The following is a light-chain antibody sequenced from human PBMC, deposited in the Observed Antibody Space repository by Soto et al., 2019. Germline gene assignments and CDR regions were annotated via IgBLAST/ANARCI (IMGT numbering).Light chain of an antibody. CDR3: QQYGSSPPWT. CDR2: GAS. V-gene: IGKV3-20*01. J-gene: IGKJ1*01. CDR1: QSVSSSY. Sequence: EIVLTQSPGTLSLSPGERATLSCRASQSVSSSYLAWYQQKPGQAPRLLIYGASSRATGIPDRFIGSGSGTDITLTISSLEPEDFAVYYCQQYGSSPPWTFGQGTKVEIK.